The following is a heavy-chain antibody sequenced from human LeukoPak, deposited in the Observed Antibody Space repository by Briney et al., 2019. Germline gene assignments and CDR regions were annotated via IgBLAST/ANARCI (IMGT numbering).Heavy chain of an antibody. Sequence: SETLSLTCTVSGDSISSYYWSRIRQPAGKGLEWIGRMYTSESTNYNPSLKSRVTMSVDTSKNQFSLTLRSVIAADTAVYFCARGGYTSGWPDYHYYMDVWGKGTTVTISS. CDR1: GDSISSYY. J-gene: IGHJ6*03. D-gene: IGHD6-19*01. CDR3: ARGGYTSGWPDYHYYMDV. CDR2: MYTSEST. V-gene: IGHV4-4*07.